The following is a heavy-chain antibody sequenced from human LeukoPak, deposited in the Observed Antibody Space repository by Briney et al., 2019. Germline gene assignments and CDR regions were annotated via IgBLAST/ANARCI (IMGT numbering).Heavy chain of an antibody. J-gene: IGHJ4*02. V-gene: IGHV1-24*01. CDR3: ATLHYSYCGGDCYGAIYFDY. CDR1: GYTLTELS. Sequence: ASVKVSCXVSGYTLTELSMHWVRQARGKGLEWMGGFDPEDGETIYAQKFQGRVTMTEDTSTDTAYMELSSLRSEDTAVYYCATLHYSYCGGDCYGAIYFDYWGQGTLVTVSS. D-gene: IGHD2-21*02. CDR2: FDPEDGET.